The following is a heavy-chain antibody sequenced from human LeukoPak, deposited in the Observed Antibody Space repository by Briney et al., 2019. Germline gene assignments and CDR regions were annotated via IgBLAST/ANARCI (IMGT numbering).Heavy chain of an antibody. CDR3: ARDSGYDYDGFDY. Sequence: SETLSLTCTVSGGSISSYYWSWIRQPPGKGLEWIGSVFHSGITYYKPSLKSRVTILVDTSKNQFSLKLTSVTAADTAVYYCARDSGYDYDGFDYWGQGTLVTVSS. CDR1: GGSISSYY. CDR2: VFHSGIT. D-gene: IGHD5-12*01. V-gene: IGHV4-59*12. J-gene: IGHJ4*02.